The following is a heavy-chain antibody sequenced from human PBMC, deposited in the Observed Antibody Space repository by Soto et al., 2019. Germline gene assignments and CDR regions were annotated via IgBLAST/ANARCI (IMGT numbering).Heavy chain of an antibody. CDR1: GGTFSSYA. Sequence: ASVKVSCKASGGTFSSYAISWVRQAPGQGLEWMGGIIPIFGTANYAQKFQGRVTITADESTSTAYMELSSLRSEDTAVYYCAASRGNYSDSSRYYPYDAFDIWGQGTMVTVSS. V-gene: IGHV1-69*13. J-gene: IGHJ3*02. D-gene: IGHD3-22*01. CDR2: IIPIFGTA. CDR3: AASRGNYSDSSRYYPYDAFDI.